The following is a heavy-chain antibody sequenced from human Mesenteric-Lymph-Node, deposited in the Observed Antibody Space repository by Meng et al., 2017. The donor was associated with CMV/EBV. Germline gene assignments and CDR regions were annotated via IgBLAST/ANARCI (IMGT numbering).Heavy chain of an antibody. CDR2: IYWDDDK. D-gene: IGHD6-13*01. J-gene: IGHJ4*02. Sequence: QITLKESGPTLVKPTQTLTLTCTFSGFSLSTSGVGVGWIRQPPGKALEWLALIYWDDDKRYSPSLKSRLTIPKDTSNNQVVLTMTNMDPVDTATYYCAHSSGIAAAGPFYFDYWGQGTLVTVSS. CDR3: AHSSGIAAAGPFYFDY. CDR1: GFSLSTSGVG. V-gene: IGHV2-5*02.